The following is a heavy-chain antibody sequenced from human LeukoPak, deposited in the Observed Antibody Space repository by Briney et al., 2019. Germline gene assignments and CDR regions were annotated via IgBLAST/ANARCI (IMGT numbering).Heavy chain of an antibody. J-gene: IGHJ4*02. D-gene: IGHD3-10*01. Sequence: GGSLRLSCAASGVMFPSYWMTWVRQAPGKGLEWVANIKQDGSEKYYVDSVKGRFTISRDNAKNSVYLQMNSLGAEDTAVYYCARRHHFGFLDSWGQGTLVTVSS. CDR2: IKQDGSEK. V-gene: IGHV3-7*04. CDR1: GVMFPSYW. CDR3: ARRHHFGFLDS.